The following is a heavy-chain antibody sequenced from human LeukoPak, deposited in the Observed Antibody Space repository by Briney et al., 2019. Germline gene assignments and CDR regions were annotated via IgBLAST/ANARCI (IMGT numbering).Heavy chain of an antibody. CDR2: IRSKANSYAT. D-gene: IGHD2-15*01. Sequence: GGSLRLSCAASGFTFSSYAMSWVRQAPGKGLEWVGRIRSKANSYATAYAASVKGRFTISRDDSKNTAYLQMNSLKTEDTAVYYCTSIVVVAATLAYEYWGQGTLVTVSS. J-gene: IGHJ4*02. CDR1: GFTFSSYA. V-gene: IGHV3-73*01. CDR3: TSIVVVAATLAYEY.